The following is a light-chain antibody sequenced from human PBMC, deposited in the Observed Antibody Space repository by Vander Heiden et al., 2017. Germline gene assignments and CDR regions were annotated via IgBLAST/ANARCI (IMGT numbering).Light chain of an antibody. V-gene: IGKV1-39*01. Sequence: DIQMTQSPSSLSASVGDRVTITCRASQSINNYLNWYQQKPGKAPKLLIYAASSLQSAVLSRLSGSGSATAFTLTIISLQPADFATYYCQQSDSSPTTFGQGTKMEIK. CDR3: QQSDSSPTT. CDR2: AAS. CDR1: QSINNY. J-gene: IGKJ2*01.